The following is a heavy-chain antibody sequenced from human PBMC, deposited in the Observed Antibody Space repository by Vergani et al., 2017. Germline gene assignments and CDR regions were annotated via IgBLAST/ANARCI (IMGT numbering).Heavy chain of an antibody. CDR3: AKGNTMVRGVASGFDS. Sequence: QVQLVEWGGGVVQPGGSLRLSCTASGFIFSSYGMHWVRQAPGKGLEWVAFIRYDGSYKYYGDPVKGRFTISRDNSKNTLYLQMNSLRAEDMAVYYCAKGNTMVRGVASGFDSWGQGNLVTVSS. CDR2: IRYDGSYK. D-gene: IGHD3-10*01. V-gene: IGHV3-30*02. CDR1: GFIFSSYG. J-gene: IGHJ5*01.